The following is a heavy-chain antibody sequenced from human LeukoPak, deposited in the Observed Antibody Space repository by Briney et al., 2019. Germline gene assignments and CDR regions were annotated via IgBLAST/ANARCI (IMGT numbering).Heavy chain of an antibody. CDR3: ARRSSSSSWMDFDY. CDR2: IYPDDSDS. D-gene: IGHD6-13*01. J-gene: IGHJ4*02. V-gene: IGHV5-51*01. Sequence: GESLKISCKASGYSFDYYWIAWVRQMPGKGLEWMGIIYPDDSDSTYSPSFQGQVTISVDKSINTAYLQWSSLKASDTAMYYCARRSSSSSWMDFDYWGQGTLSPSPQ. CDR1: GYSFDYYW.